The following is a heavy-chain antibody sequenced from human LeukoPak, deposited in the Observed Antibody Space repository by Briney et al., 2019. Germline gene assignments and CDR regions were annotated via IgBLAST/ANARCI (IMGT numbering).Heavy chain of an antibody. V-gene: IGHV4-30-2*01. CDR2: IYHSGST. J-gene: IGHJ5*02. D-gene: IGHD2-21*02. CDR3: ARVGGYCGGDCRHWFDP. CDR1: GGSSRSGGYY. Sequence: TSQTLSLTCTVSGGSSRSGGYYWSCIRQPPGKGLECIGYIYHSGSTYYNPSLKSQVTISVDRSKNQFSLKLSSVTAADTAVYYCARVGGYCGGDCRHWFDPWGQGTLVTVSS.